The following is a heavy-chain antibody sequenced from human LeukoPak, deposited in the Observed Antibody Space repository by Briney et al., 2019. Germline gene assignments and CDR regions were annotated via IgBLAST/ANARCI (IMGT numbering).Heavy chain of an antibody. CDR3: ATKQWLENDAFDI. J-gene: IGHJ3*02. Sequence: GASVKVSCKASGYTFTYRYLHWVRQAPGQALEWMGWITPFNGNTNYAQKFQDRVTITRDRSMSTAYMELSSLRSEDTAMYYCATKQWLENDAFDIWGQGTMVTVSS. CDR1: GYTFTYRY. D-gene: IGHD6-19*01. CDR2: ITPFNGNT. V-gene: IGHV1-45*02.